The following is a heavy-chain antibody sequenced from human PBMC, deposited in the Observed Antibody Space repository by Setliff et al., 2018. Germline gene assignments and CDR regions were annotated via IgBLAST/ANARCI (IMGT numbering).Heavy chain of an antibody. CDR2: INHRGST. Sequence: SETLSLTCAAYGGTFSDYHWTWIRQSPEKGLEWIGEINHRGSTNYNPSLKSRVTISIDTSKDQFSPKLISMTAADTAVYYCARAISGWYSAHYYYMDVWGKGTTVTVSS. CDR3: ARAISGWYSAHYYYMDV. CDR1: GGTFSDYH. D-gene: IGHD6-19*01. V-gene: IGHV4-34*01. J-gene: IGHJ6*03.